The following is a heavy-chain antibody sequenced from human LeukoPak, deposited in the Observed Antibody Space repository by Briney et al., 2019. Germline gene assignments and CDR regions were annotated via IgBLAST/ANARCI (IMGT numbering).Heavy chain of an antibody. Sequence: ASVKVSCKASGYTFTSYAMNRVRQAPGQGLEWMGWINTNTGNPTYAQGFTGRFVFSLDTSVSTAYLQISSLKAEDTAVYYCARSRSGWYHPTDYFDYWGQGTLVTVSS. D-gene: IGHD6-19*01. V-gene: IGHV7-4-1*02. CDR2: INTNTGNP. CDR1: GYTFTSYA. CDR3: ARSRSGWYHPTDYFDY. J-gene: IGHJ4*02.